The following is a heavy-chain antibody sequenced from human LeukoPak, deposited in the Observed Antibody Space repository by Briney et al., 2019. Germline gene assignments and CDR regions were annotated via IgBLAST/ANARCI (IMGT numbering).Heavy chain of an antibody. CDR2: INAGNGNT. CDR3: ASKNHPRNRPVVVPAAMDDAFDI. D-gene: IGHD2-2*01. Sequence: EASVKVSCKASGYTFTSYAMHWVRQAPGQRLEWMGWINAGNGNTKYSQKFQGRVTITRDTSASTAYMELSSLRSEDTAVYYCASKNHPRNRPVVVPAAMDDAFDIWGQGTMVTVSS. J-gene: IGHJ3*02. V-gene: IGHV1-3*01. CDR1: GYTFTSYA.